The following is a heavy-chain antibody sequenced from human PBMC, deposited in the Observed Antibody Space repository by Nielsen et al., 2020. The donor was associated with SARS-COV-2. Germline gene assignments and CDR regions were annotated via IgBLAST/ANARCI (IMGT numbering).Heavy chain of an antibody. CDR1: GGTFSSYA. V-gene: IGHV1-18*01. J-gene: IGHJ6*02. CDR3: ARDRVFGVVITGYYYYYGMDV. D-gene: IGHD3-3*01. CDR2: ISAYNGNT. Sequence: ASVKVSCKASGGTFSSYAISWVRQAPGQGLEWMGWISAYNGNTNYAQKLQGRVTMTTDTSTSTAYMELRSLRSDDTAVYYCARDRVFGVVITGYYYYYGMDVWGQGTTVTAP.